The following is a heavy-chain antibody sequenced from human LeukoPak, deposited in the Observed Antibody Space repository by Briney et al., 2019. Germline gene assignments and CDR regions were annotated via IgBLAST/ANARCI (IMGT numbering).Heavy chain of an antibody. D-gene: IGHD6-19*01. CDR3: TSYTSGWN. V-gene: IGHV3-74*01. Sequence: GGSLRLSCAASELTFSSNWMHWVRQAPGKGLVWVSRINSDGSTTNYADSVKGRFTISRDNAKNTLYLQMNSLRAEDTAVYYCTSYTSGWNWGQGTLVTVSS. CDR2: INSDGSTT. J-gene: IGHJ4*02. CDR1: ELTFSSNW.